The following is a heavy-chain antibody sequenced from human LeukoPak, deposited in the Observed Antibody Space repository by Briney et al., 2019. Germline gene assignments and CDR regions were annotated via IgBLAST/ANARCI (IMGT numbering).Heavy chain of an antibody. V-gene: IGHV3-30*18. CDR1: GFTFSSYG. CDR2: ISYDGSNG. D-gene: IGHD3-9*01. J-gene: IGHJ4*01. Sequence: GRSLRLSCAASGFTFSSYGIHWVRQAPGKGLEWVALISYDGSNGYYADSVKGRFTISRDNSKNTLYMQMNSLRAEDTAVYYCAKSSDLLTGYYSYFEYWGHGTLVTVAS. CDR3: AKSSDLLTGYYSYFEY.